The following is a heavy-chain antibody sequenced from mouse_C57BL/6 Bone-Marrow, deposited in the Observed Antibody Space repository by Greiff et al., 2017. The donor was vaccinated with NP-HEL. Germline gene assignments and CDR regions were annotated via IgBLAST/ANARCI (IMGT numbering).Heavy chain of an antibody. J-gene: IGHJ4*01. CDR3: ARQWLLRFYAMDY. V-gene: IGHV5-17*01. D-gene: IGHD2-3*01. CDR1: GFTFSDYG. CDR2: ISSDSSTI. Sequence: EVKLMESGGGLVKPGGSLKLSCAASGFTFSDYGMHWVRQAPEKGLEWVAYISSDSSTIYYADTVKGRFTISRDNAKNTLFLQMTSLRSEDTAMYYCARQWLLRFYAMDYWGQGTSVTVSS.